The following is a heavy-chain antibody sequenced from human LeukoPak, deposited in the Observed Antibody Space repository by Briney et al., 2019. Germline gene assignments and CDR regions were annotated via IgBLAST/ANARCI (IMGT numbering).Heavy chain of an antibody. V-gene: IGHV4-4*02. CDR3: ARVVVVAATKDAFDI. CDR2: IYHSGST. D-gene: IGHD2-15*01. CDR1: GGSISSSNW. J-gene: IGHJ3*02. Sequence: SETLSLTCAVSGGSISSSNWWSWVRQPPGKGLEWIGEIYHSGSTNYNPSLKSRVTISVDKSKNQFSLKLSSVTAADTAVYYCARVVVVAATKDAFDIWGQGTMVTVSS.